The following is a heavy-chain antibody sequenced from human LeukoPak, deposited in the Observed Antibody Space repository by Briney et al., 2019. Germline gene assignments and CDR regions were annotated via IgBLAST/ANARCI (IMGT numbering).Heavy chain of an antibody. CDR1: VYTFTSYD. CDR2: MNPNSCNT. J-gene: IGHJ4*02. V-gene: IGHV1-8*01. D-gene: IGHD3-9*01. Sequence: ASVKVSCKASVYTFTSYDINWVRQATGQGLEWMGWMNPNSCNTGCAQKFQGRGTMTSNTSISTAYMELSSLRPDDTAVYYCARLPIDDILTGYYLGYFDYWGQGTLVTVSS. CDR3: ARLPIDDILTGYYLGYFDY.